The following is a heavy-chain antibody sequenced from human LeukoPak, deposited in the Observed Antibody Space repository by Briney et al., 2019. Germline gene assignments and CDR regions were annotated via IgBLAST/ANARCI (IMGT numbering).Heavy chain of an antibody. J-gene: IGHJ4*02. Sequence: GGSLRLSCAASGFIFSNYSMNWVRQAPGKGLVWVSRINSDGSSTSYADSVKGRFTISRDNAKNTLYLQMDSLRAEDTAVYYCARAGYTDFDYWGQGTLVTVSS. CDR2: INSDGSST. V-gene: IGHV3-74*01. CDR3: ARAGYTDFDY. D-gene: IGHD5-24*01. CDR1: GFIFSNYS.